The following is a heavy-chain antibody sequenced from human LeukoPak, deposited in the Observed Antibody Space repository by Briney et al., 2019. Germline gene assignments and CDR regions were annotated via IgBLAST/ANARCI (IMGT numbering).Heavy chain of an antibody. Sequence: GGSLRLSDAASGFTFSSYAMSWVRQAPGKGLEWVSAISGSGGSTYYADSVKGRFTISRDNSKNTLYLQMNSLRAEDTAVYYCARTYYYDSSGYPGAFDIWGQGTMVTVSS. D-gene: IGHD3-22*01. CDR2: ISGSGGST. J-gene: IGHJ3*02. CDR1: GFTFSSYA. CDR3: ARTYYYDSSGYPGAFDI. V-gene: IGHV3-23*01.